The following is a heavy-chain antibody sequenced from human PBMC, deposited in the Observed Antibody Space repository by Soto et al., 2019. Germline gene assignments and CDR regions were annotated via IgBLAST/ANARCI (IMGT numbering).Heavy chain of an antibody. CDR1: GYTFTSYG. CDR3: ARISLGYCSGGSCYPNSHDAFDI. Sequence: ASVKVSCKASGYTFTSYGISWVRQAPGQGLEWMGWISAYNGNTNYAQKLQGRVTMTTDTSTSTAYMELRSLRSDDTAVYYCARISLGYCSGGSCYPNSHDAFDIWGQGTMVTGSS. D-gene: IGHD2-15*01. J-gene: IGHJ3*02. CDR2: ISAYNGNT. V-gene: IGHV1-18*01.